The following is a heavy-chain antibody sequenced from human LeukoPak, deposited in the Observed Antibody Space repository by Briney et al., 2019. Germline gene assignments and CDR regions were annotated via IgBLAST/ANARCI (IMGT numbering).Heavy chain of an antibody. Sequence: GESLKIPCQGSGYSFTYYWIAWVRQMPGKGLEWMGVIYPSDSDTRYSPSFQGQVTISADKSISTAYLQWSSLKASHTAIYYCARQDGNGYFFFDFWGQGILVTVSS. D-gene: IGHD5-24*01. CDR2: IYPSDSDT. CDR1: GYSFTYYW. J-gene: IGHJ4*02. V-gene: IGHV5-51*01. CDR3: ARQDGNGYFFFDF.